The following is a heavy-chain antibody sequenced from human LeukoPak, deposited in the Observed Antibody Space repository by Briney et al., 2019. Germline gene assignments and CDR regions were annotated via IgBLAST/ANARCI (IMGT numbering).Heavy chain of an antibody. D-gene: IGHD3-16*01. J-gene: IGHJ6*02. CDR2: IYYSGST. CDR1: GGSISSGGYS. CDR3: ARDGTKLLGYGMDV. Sequence: SETLSLTCTVSGGSISSGGYSWSWIRQHPGKGLEWIGYIYYSGSTYYNPSLKSRVTISVDTSKNQFSLKLSSVTAADTAVYYCARDGTKLLGYGMDVWGQGTTVTVSS. V-gene: IGHV4-31*03.